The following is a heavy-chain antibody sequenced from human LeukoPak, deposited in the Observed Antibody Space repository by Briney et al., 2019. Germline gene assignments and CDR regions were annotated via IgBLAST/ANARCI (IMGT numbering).Heavy chain of an antibody. CDR1: GYTFTGYY. Sequence: ASVKVSCKASGYTFTGYYMHWVRQAPGQGLEWMGRINPNSGGTNYAQKFQGRVTMTRDTPISTAYMELSRLRSDDTAVYYCARATYYGSGSLYYYFDYWGQGTLVTVSS. D-gene: IGHD3-10*01. V-gene: IGHV1-2*06. CDR2: INPNSGGT. J-gene: IGHJ4*02. CDR3: ARATYYGSGSLYYYFDY.